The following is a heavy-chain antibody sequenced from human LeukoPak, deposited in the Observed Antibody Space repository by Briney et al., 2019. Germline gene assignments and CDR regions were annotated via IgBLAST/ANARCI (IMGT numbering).Heavy chain of an antibody. Sequence: GRSLRLSCTASGFTFGDYAMSWFRQAPGKGLEWVGFIRSKAYGGTTEYAASVKGRFTISRDDSKSIAYLQMNSLKTEDTAVYYCTRVKHYCSSTSCYWDPWGQGTLVTVSS. J-gene: IGHJ5*02. CDR2: IRSKAYGGTT. CDR1: GFTFGDYA. D-gene: IGHD2-2*01. V-gene: IGHV3-49*03. CDR3: TRVKHYCSSTSCYWDP.